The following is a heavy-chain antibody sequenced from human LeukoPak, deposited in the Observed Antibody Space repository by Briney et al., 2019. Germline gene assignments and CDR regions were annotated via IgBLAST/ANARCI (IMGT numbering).Heavy chain of an antibody. CDR2: ISHSGNT. D-gene: IGHD6-13*01. Sequence: PSETLSLTCAVSGASISSGSYSWSWLRQPPGKGLEWIGYISHSGNTYYNPSLKSRVTISVDKSKNQFSLKLTSVTAADTAVYYCARYSSTWPYWYFDLWGRGTLVTVSS. CDR3: ARYSSTWPYWYFDL. J-gene: IGHJ2*01. CDR1: GASISSGSYS. V-gene: IGHV4-30-2*01.